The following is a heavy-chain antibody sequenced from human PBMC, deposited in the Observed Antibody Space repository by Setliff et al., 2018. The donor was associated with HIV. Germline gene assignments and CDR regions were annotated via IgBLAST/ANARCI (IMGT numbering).Heavy chain of an antibody. Sequence: PSKTLSLTCVVSGYSISSNDWRGWIRQSPGKGLEWIGYIYYSGSIYYNPSLKSRVTMSVDTSKNQFSLKLSSVTAVDTAVYYCAKKGNGDYHFDYWGQGTLVTVSS. D-gene: IGHD4-17*01. CDR2: IYYSGSI. CDR1: GYSISSNDW. V-gene: IGHV4-28*02. J-gene: IGHJ4*02. CDR3: AKKGNGDYHFDY.